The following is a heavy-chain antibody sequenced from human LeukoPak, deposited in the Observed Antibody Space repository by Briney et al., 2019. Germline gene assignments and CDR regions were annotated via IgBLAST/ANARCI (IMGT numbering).Heavy chain of an antibody. CDR2: LRTDGGRT. V-gene: IGHV3-74*01. CDR3: SRDHPGSNSLDY. Sequence: GGSLRLSCAASGFTFSSYGMHWVRQAPGKGLEWVSRLRTDGGRTNYADSVKGRFTISRDNTKNMVYLQMNSLRAEDTAVYYCSRDHPGSNSLDYWGQGTLVTVSS. J-gene: IGHJ4*02. D-gene: IGHD4-11*01. CDR1: GFTFSSYG.